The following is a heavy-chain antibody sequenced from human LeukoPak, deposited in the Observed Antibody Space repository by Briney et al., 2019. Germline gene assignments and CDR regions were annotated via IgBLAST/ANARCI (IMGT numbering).Heavy chain of an antibody. D-gene: IGHD3-3*01. CDR3: ARAEWSNWYFDL. CDR2: IKQDGSEK. V-gene: IGHV3-7*03. Sequence: GGSLRLSCAASGFTFSTYWMNWVRQAPGKGLEWVANIKQDGSEKYYVDCVKGRFTLSRDSGKNSLYLQMNSLRAEDTAVYYCARAEWSNWYFDLWGRGTLVTVSS. J-gene: IGHJ2*01. CDR1: GFTFSTYW.